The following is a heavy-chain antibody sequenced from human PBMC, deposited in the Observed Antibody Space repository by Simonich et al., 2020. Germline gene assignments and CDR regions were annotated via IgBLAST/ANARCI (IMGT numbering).Heavy chain of an antibody. Sequence: EVQLVESGGGLVQPGGSLRLSCAASGFTFSSYGMNWVRQAPGKGLEWVSYISSSSRTISNADSVKGRFTISRDNAKNSLYLQMNSLRAEDSAVYYCARDSSYYAFDIWGQGTMVTVSS. CDR1: GFTFSSYG. J-gene: IGHJ3*02. D-gene: IGHD5-12*01. V-gene: IGHV3-48*01. CDR3: ARDSSYYAFDI. CDR2: ISSSSRTI.